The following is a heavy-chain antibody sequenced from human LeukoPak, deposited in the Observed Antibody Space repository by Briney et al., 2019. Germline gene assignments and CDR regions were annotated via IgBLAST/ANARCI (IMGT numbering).Heavy chain of an antibody. CDR1: GYSISSGYY. Sequence: PSETLSLTCTVSGYSISSGYYWGWIRQPPGKGLEWIGSIYHSGSTYYNPSLKSRVTISVDTSKNQFSLKLSSVTAADTAVYYCARHRSNSYSSSWTYYFDYWGQGTLVTVSS. J-gene: IGHJ4*02. D-gene: IGHD6-13*01. CDR3: ARHRSNSYSSSWTYYFDY. V-gene: IGHV4-38-2*02. CDR2: IYHSGST.